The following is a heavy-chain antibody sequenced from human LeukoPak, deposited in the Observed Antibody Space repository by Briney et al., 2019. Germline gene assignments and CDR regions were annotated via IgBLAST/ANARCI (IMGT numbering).Heavy chain of an antibody. D-gene: IGHD2-2*01. V-gene: IGHV3-23*01. CDR1: GFTFSSYS. CDR3: AKEGGIVVVPAAMAGDAFDI. CDR2: IIGSGGST. J-gene: IGHJ3*02. Sequence: GGSLRLSCAASGFTFSSYSMNWVRQAPGKGLEWVSAIIGSGGSTYYADSVKGRFTISRDNSKNTLYLQMNSLRAEDTAVYYCAKEGGIVVVPAAMAGDAFDIWGQGTMVTVSS.